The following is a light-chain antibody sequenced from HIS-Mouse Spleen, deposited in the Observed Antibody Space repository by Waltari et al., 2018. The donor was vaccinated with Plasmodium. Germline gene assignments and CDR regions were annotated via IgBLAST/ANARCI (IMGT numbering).Light chain of an antibody. CDR3: QQYGSSPYT. CDR1: QSVSLSY. Sequence: SSRASQSVSLSYLAWYQQKPGQAPRLLIYGASSRATGIPDRFSGSGSGTDFTLTISRLEPEDFAVYYCQQYGSSPYTFGQGTKLEIK. CDR2: GAS. J-gene: IGKJ2*01. V-gene: IGKV3-20*01.